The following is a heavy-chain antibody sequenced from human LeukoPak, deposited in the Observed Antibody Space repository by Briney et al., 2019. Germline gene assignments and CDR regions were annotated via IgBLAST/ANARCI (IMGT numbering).Heavy chain of an antibody. CDR2: FDPEDGET. Sequence: ASVKVSCKVSGYTLTELSMHWVRRAPGKGLEWMGGFDPEDGETIYAQKFQGRVTMTEDTSTDTAYMELSSLRSEDTAVYYCATGGEVVPAAQNAFDIWGQGTMVTVSS. J-gene: IGHJ3*02. V-gene: IGHV1-24*01. D-gene: IGHD2-2*01. CDR1: GYTLTELS. CDR3: ATGGEVVPAAQNAFDI.